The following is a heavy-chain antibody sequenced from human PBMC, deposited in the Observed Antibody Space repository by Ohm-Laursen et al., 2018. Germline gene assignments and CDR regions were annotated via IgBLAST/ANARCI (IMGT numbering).Heavy chain of an antibody. D-gene: IGHD3-16*02. CDR1: GYSISSGYY. CDR3: ARASPIDDYVWGSYRGLFDY. V-gene: IGHV4-38-2*01. J-gene: IGHJ4*02. CDR2: IYHSGST. Sequence: SETLSLTCAVSGYSISSGYYWCWIRQPPGKGLEWIGSIYHSGSTYYNPSLKSRVTISVDTSKNQFSLKLSSVTAADTAVYYCARASPIDDYVWGSYRGLFDYWGQGTLVTVSS.